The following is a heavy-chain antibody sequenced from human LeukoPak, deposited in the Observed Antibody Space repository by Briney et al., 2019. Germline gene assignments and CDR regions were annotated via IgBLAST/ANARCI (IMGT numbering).Heavy chain of an antibody. CDR3: AKDSTLAVAVRFDY. CDR1: GFTFSSYG. J-gene: IGHJ4*02. CDR2: IRYDASNK. D-gene: IGHD6-19*01. V-gene: IGHV3-30*02. Sequence: GGSLRLSCAPSGFTFSSYGMHGVRQAPGKGLEWGAFIRYDASNKYYADSVKGRFTISRDNSKNTLYLQMNSLRADDTAVYYCAKDSTLAVAVRFDYWGQGTLVTVSS.